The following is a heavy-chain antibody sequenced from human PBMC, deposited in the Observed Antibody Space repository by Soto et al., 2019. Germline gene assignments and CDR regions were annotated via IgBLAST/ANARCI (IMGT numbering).Heavy chain of an antibody. J-gene: IGHJ6*02. D-gene: IGHD3-3*01. Sequence: PGGSLRLSCAASGFTFSDYGMHWVRQAPGKGLEWVAVISYDSTNKYYGDSVKGRFTISRDNSKNTLYLQMNSLRAEDRAVYYCAKNYGLYEFNPPCYSYYGLEVWGQGTTSIVSS. CDR1: GFTFSDYG. V-gene: IGHV3-30*18. CDR3: AKNYGLYEFNPPCYSYYGLEV. CDR2: ISYDSTNK.